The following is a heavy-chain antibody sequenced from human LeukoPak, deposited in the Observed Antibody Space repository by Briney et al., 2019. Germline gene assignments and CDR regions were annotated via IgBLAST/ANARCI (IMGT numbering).Heavy chain of an antibody. D-gene: IGHD2-15*01. CDR2: IWYDGSNK. CDR1: GFTFSSYG. J-gene: IGHJ6*03. CDR3: AAGGFVAPADYYYYYMDV. Sequence: GGSLRLSCAASGFTFSSYGMHWVRQAPGKGLEWVAVIWYDGSNKYYADSVKGRFTISRDNSKDTLYLQMNSLRAEDTAVYYCAAGGFVAPADYYYYYMDVWGKGTTVTVSS. V-gene: IGHV3-33*01.